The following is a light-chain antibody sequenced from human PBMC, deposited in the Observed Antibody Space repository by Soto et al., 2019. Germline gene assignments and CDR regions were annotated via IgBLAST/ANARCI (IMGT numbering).Light chain of an antibody. CDR1: SSNIGAGYD. J-gene: IGLJ3*02. V-gene: IGLV1-40*01. CDR2: GNS. CDR3: QSYDSSLSNWV. Sequence: QSVLTQPPSVSGAPGQRVTISCTGSSSNIGAGYDVHWYQQLPGTAPKLLIYGNSNRPSGVPDRLSGSKSGTSASLAITGLQAEDEADYYCQSYDSSLSNWVFGGGTQRPS.